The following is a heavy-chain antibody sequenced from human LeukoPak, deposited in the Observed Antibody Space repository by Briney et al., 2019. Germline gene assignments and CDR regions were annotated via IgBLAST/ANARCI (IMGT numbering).Heavy chain of an antibody. CDR3: ARRHTAMDQFDY. CDR1: GYTFTGYY. V-gene: IGHV1-2*02. D-gene: IGHD5-18*01. Sequence: ASVKVSCKASGYTFTGYYMQWVRQAPGQGLEWMGWINPNSGGTNYAQKFQGRVTMTRDTSISTAYMELSRLRSDDTAVYYCARRHTAMDQFDYWGQGTLVTVSS. CDR2: INPNSGGT. J-gene: IGHJ4*02.